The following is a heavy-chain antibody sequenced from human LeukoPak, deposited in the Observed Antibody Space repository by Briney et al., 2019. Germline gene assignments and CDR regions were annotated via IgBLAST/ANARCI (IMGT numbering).Heavy chain of an antibody. CDR1: GGSFSTYY. CDR3: ARGILEMVYAAFDY. J-gene: IGHJ4*02. D-gene: IGHD2-8*01. V-gene: IGHV4-34*01. CDR2: INHSGRT. Sequence: SETLSLTCGVYGGSFSTYYWTWIRQPPGKGLEWIGEINHSGRTNYNPSLKSRITISIDTSKNQFSLNLSSVTATDTAVYYCARGILEMVYAAFDYWGQGTLVTVSS.